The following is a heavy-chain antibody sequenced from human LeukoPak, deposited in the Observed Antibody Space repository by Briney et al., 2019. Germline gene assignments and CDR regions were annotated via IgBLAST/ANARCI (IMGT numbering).Heavy chain of an antibody. Sequence: SETLSLTCTVSGGSISSYYWSWIRQPPGKGLEWIGYIYYSGSTNYNPSLKSRVTISVDTSKNQFSLKLSSVTAADTAVYYCARELAGITIFGVAPDAFDIWGQGTMVTVSS. J-gene: IGHJ3*02. V-gene: IGHV4-59*01. CDR3: ARELAGITIFGVAPDAFDI. CDR2: IYYSGST. D-gene: IGHD3-3*01. CDR1: GGSISSYY.